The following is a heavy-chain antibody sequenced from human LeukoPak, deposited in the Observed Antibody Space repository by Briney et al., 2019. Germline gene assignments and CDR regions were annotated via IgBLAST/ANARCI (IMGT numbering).Heavy chain of an antibody. CDR3: ASLTLADTRRYGEFDL. V-gene: IGHV4-61*05. J-gene: IGHJ4*02. CDR1: GGSISSSSYY. Sequence: SETLSLTCTVSGGSISSSSYYWSWIRQPPGKGLEWIGYTHYTGKTDYNPSLESRVTISIDTSKSQFSLRLSSVTAADTAVYYCASLTLADTRRYGEFDLWGQGTLVTVSS. D-gene: IGHD2-15*01. CDR2: THYTGKT.